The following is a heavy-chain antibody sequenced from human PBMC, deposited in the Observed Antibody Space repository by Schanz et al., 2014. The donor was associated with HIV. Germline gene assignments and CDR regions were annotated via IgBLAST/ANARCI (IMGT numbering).Heavy chain of an antibody. CDR2: FSWNCGSI. V-gene: IGHV3-9*01. D-gene: IGHD1-26*01. CDR3: ARDSGSYQYFQY. Sequence: EVRLLESGGGLVQPGRSLRLSCAASGFTFDDYPMHWVRQAPGKGLEWVSGFSWNCGSIDYADSVKGRFTISRDNAKNSLYLQMKSLRAEDTAVYYCARDSGSYQYFQYWGQGTPVTVSS. CDR1: GFTFDDYP. J-gene: IGHJ1*01.